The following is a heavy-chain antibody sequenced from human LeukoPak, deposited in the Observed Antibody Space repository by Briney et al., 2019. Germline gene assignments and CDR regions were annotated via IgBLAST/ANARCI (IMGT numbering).Heavy chain of an antibody. CDR2: IRYDGSKK. CDR1: GFTFSSYG. V-gene: IGHV3-30*02. Sequence: GGSLRLSCAASGFTFSSYGMHWVRQAPGKGLEWVAFIRYDGSKKYYADSVKGRFTISRDNSKNMMYLQMNSLRAEDTAVYYCAKDSFTMVDYWGQGTLVTVSS. D-gene: IGHD3-10*01. CDR3: AKDSFTMVDY. J-gene: IGHJ4*02.